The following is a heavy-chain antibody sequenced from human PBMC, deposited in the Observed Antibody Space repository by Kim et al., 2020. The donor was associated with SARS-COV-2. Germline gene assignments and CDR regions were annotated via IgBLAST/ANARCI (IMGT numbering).Heavy chain of an antibody. V-gene: IGHV3-74*01. CDR1: GFTFSSYW. D-gene: IGHD5-18*01. CDR3: ASASSYGYVFGWFDP. J-gene: IGHJ5*02. Sequence: GGSLRLSCAASGFTFSSYWMHWVRQAPGKGLVWVSRINSDGSSTSYADSVKGRFTISRDNAKNTLYLQMNSLRAEDTAVYYCASASSYGYVFGWFDPWGQGTLVTVSS. CDR2: INSDGSST.